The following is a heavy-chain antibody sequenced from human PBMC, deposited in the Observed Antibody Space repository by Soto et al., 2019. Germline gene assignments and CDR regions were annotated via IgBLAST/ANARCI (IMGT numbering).Heavy chain of an antibody. CDR1: GFSLNTRGVG. J-gene: IGHJ4*02. Sequence: QITLKESGPTLVIPTQTLTLTCTFSGFSLNTRGVGVGWIRQPPGKALEWVALIHWDDEKRYSPSLRNTLPTXTDTSKTPVVLIMTTIDPVDTATYYCAYRPVVLGSGWNFDFWGQGILVTVSS. CDR3: AYRPVVLGSGWNFDF. V-gene: IGHV2-5*02. D-gene: IGHD6-19*01. CDR2: IHWDDEK.